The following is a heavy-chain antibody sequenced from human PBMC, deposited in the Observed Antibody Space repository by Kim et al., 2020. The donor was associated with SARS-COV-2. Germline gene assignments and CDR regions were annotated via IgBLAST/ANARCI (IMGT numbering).Heavy chain of an antibody. Sequence: YSAESVQGRFTISRDNAKNSLYLQRNSLRAEDTAVYYCARAWSVFDAFDIWGQGTMVTVSS. V-gene: IGHV3-48*04. J-gene: IGHJ3*02. CDR3: ARAWSVFDAFDI. D-gene: IGHD2-8*02.